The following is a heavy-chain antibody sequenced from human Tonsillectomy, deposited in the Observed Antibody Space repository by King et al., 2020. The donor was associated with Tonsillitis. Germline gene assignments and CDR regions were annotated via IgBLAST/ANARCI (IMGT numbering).Heavy chain of an antibody. Sequence: VQLVESGGGLVQPGGSLRLSCAASGFTFSSYSMNWVRQAPGKGLEWVSYISSSSSTIYYADSVKGRFTISRDNAKNSLYLQMNSLRAEDTAVYYCAREVDTAISYYYYYGMDVWGPGTTVTVSS. D-gene: IGHD5-18*01. CDR2: ISSSSSTI. J-gene: IGHJ6*02. V-gene: IGHV3-48*01. CDR3: AREVDTAISYYYYYGMDV. CDR1: GFTFSSYS.